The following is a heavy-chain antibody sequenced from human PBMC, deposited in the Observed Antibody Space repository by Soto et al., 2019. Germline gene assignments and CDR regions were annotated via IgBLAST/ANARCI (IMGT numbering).Heavy chain of an antibody. J-gene: IGHJ4*02. Sequence: SETLSLTCAVYGGSFSGYYWSWIRQPPGKGLEWIGEINHSGSTNYNPSLKSRVTISVDTSKNQFSLMLSSVTAADTAVYYCATGSYDFWSGYYERYFDSWGQGTLVTVSS. CDR1: GGSFSGYY. CDR3: ATGSYDFWSGYYERYFDS. V-gene: IGHV4-34*01. CDR2: INHSGST. D-gene: IGHD3-3*01.